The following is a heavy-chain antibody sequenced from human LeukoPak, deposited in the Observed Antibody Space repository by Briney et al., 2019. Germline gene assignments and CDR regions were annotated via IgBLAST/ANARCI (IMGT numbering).Heavy chain of an antibody. Sequence: QSGGSLRLSCAASGFTFSSYAMSWVRQAPGKGLEWVSAISGSGGSTYYADSVKGRFTISRDNAKNTLYLQMNSLRAGDTAVYYCASTPNGVAAIYFDYWGQGTLVTVSS. CDR1: GFTFSSYA. CDR3: ASTPNGVAAIYFDY. J-gene: IGHJ4*02. D-gene: IGHD2-15*01. V-gene: IGHV3-23*01. CDR2: ISGSGGST.